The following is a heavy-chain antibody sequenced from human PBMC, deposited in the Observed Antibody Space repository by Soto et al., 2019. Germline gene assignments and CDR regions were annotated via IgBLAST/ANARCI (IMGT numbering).Heavy chain of an antibody. J-gene: IGHJ4*02. D-gene: IGHD1-26*01. CDR1: GFTFSGSA. CDR3: NTVGATYWADVGIDY. V-gene: IGHV3-73*01. Sequence: EVQLVESGGGLVQPGGSLKLSCAASGFTFSGSAMHWVRQASGKGLEWVGRIRSKANNYATAYAASVKGRFTISRDDSKNKAYLQMNSLKSEDTAVYYCNTVGATYWADVGIDYWGQGTLVTVSS. CDR2: IRSKANNYAT.